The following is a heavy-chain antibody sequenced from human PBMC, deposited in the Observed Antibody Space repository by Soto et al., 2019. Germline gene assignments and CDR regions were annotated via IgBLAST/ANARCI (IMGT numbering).Heavy chain of an antibody. J-gene: IGHJ6*02. CDR1: GYTFTTYG. D-gene: IGHD3-16*01. V-gene: IGHV1-18*01. CDR3: ARMGDVPYYYYGMDV. Sequence: QVQLVQSGAEVKKPGASVTVSCKASGYTFTTYGVSWVRQAPGQGLEWLGWINGYNGNAKYAENLQGRVTMTTDTSMSTAYMELRSLRSDDTAVYYCARMGDVPYYYYGMDVWGQGTTVTVSS. CDR2: INGYNGNA.